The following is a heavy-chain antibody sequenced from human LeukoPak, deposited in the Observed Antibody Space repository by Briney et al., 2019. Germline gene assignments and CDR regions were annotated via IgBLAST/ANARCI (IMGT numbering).Heavy chain of an antibody. CDR3: AKGGGYDSGYYYMDV. CDR2: ICGSGGCT. V-gene: IGHV3-23*01. D-gene: IGHD3-22*01. CDR1: GFTFSSHW. J-gene: IGHJ6*03. Sequence: GGSLRLSCAASGFTFSSHWMSWVRQAPGKGLEWVSAICGSGGCTYYADSVKGRFTISRDNSKNTLYLQMNSLRAEDTAVYYCAKGGGYDSGYYYMDVWGKGTTVTISS.